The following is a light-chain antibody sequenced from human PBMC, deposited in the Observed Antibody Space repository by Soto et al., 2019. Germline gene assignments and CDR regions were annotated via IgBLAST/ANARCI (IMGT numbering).Light chain of an antibody. CDR3: AVWDDSLSGVV. CDR1: SSNIGSNY. J-gene: IGLJ2*01. CDR2: RNN. V-gene: IGLV1-47*01. Sequence: QSVLTQPPSASGTPGQRVTLSCYGSSSNIGSNYVYWYQQLPGTAPKLLIYRNNQRASGVPDRVAGSKSGTSASLAIGGLRTEDVADYDCAVWDDSLSGVVFGGGIDVTVL.